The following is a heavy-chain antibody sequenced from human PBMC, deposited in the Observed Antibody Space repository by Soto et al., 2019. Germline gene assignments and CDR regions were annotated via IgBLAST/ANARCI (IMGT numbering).Heavy chain of an antibody. Sequence: TSETLSLTCTVSGGSISSGGYYWSWIRQHPGKGLEWIGYIYYSGSTYYNPSLKSRVTISVDTSKNQFSLKLSSVTAADTAVYYCARWHSSSWRETDYYYYGMDVWGQGTTVTVSS. V-gene: IGHV4-31*03. J-gene: IGHJ6*02. D-gene: IGHD6-13*01. CDR2: IYYSGST. CDR1: GGSISSGGYY. CDR3: ARWHSSSWRETDYYYYGMDV.